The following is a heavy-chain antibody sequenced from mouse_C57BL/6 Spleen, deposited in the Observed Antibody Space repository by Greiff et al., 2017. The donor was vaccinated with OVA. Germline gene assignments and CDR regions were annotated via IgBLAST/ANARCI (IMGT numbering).Heavy chain of an antibody. CDR2: ILAGSGST. Sequence: VQLQQSGAELMKPGASVKLSCKATGYTFTGYWIEWVKQRPGHGLEWIGEILAGSGSTNYNEKFKGKATSTADTSSNTAYMQLSSLTTEDSAIYYCARGDYYGSSPHYYAMDYWGQGTSVTVSS. D-gene: IGHD1-1*01. CDR1: GYTFTGYW. CDR3: ARGDYYGSSPHYYAMDY. J-gene: IGHJ4*01. V-gene: IGHV1-9*01.